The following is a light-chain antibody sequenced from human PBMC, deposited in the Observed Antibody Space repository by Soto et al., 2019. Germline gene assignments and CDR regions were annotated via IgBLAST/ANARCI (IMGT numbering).Light chain of an antibody. V-gene: IGKV3-20*01. Sequence: DIVLTQSPGTLSLSPGERATLSSRASQSIGNNYLAWYQQKPGQAPRLLIYGASIRAIDIPDRFSGSGSGTDFTLTISGLEPEDFAVYYCQHYGSSYTFGQGTKVEIK. CDR2: GAS. CDR3: QHYGSSYT. CDR1: QSIGNNY. J-gene: IGKJ2*01.